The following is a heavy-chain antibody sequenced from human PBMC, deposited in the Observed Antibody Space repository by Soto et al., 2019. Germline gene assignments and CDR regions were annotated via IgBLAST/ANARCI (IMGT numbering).Heavy chain of an antibody. D-gene: IGHD6-19*01. J-gene: IGHJ4*02. CDR2: ISGSGGST. CDR1: GFTFSSYA. CDR3: AKDRSRTSDSSGWFAFYY. V-gene: IGHV3-23*01. Sequence: GESLKISCTASGFTFSSYAMSWVRQAPGKGLECVSAISGSGGSTYYADSVKGRFTISRDNSQNTRYLQRNRLRAEYTVVYYCAKDRSRTSDSSGWFAFYYWGQGNLVTVSS.